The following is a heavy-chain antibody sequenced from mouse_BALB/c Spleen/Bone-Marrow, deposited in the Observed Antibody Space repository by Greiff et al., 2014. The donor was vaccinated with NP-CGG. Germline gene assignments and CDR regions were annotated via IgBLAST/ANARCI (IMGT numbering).Heavy chain of an antibody. D-gene: IGHD1-2*01. CDR1: GFTFSDYY. J-gene: IGHJ4*01. Sequence: EVQGEQSRGGLVKPGGSLKLSCAASGFTFSDYYMYWVRQTPEKRLEWVATISDGGSYTYYPDSVKGRFTISRDNAKNNLYLQMSSLKSEDTAMYYCARDRRITTATYAMDYWGQGTSVTVSS. CDR2: ISDGGSYT. CDR3: ARDRRITTATYAMDY. V-gene: IGHV5-4*02.